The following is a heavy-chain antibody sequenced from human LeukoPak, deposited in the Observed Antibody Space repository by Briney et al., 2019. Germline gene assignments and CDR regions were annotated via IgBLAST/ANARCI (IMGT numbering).Heavy chain of an antibody. Sequence: PSETLSLTCTVSGGSISSYYWSWIRQPPGKGLEWIGYISYSGSTNYNPSLRSRVTISVDTSKNQFSLKLTSLTAADTAVYYCARLNLQWSKGEEYFQHWGPGTLVTVSS. CDR1: GGSISSYY. CDR2: ISYSGST. J-gene: IGHJ1*01. V-gene: IGHV4-59*01. CDR3: ARLNLQWSKGEEYFQH. D-gene: IGHD6-19*01.